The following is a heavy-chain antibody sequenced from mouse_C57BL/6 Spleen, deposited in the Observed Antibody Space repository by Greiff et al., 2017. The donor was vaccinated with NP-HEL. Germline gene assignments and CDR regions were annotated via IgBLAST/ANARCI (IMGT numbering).Heavy chain of an antibody. CDR2: IYPRSGNT. J-gene: IGHJ3*01. Sequence: VQLQQSGAELARPGASVKLSCKASGYTFTSYGISWVKQRTGQGLEWIGEIYPRSGNTYYNEKLKGKATLTADKSSNTAYMELRRLKSEAYAVDICARVRSRSAWFAYWGQGTLVTVSA. CDR1: GYTFTSYG. CDR3: ARVRSRSAWFAY. D-gene: IGHD3-1*01. V-gene: IGHV1-81*01.